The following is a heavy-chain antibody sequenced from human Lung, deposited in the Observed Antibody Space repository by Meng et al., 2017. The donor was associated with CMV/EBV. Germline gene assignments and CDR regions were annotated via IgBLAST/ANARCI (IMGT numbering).Heavy chain of an antibody. CDR2: IYYSGST. Sequence: SETLSLXCTVSGGSISSYYWSWIRQPPGKGLGWIGYIYYSGSTNYNPSLKSRVTISLDTSKNQFSLKLSSVTAADTAVYYCARAAADDDFWSDYEGPGGMDVWGQGTXVTGAS. J-gene: IGHJ6*02. V-gene: IGHV4-59*12. D-gene: IGHD3-3*01. CDR3: ARAAADDDFWSDYEGPGGMDV. CDR1: GGSISSYY.